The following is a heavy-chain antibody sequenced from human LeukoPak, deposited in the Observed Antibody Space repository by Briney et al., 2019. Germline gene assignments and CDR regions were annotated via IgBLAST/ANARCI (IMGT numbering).Heavy chain of an antibody. J-gene: IGHJ4*02. Sequence: GGSLRLSCAVSGFTLSTASLHWVRQAPRRGLEWVCAFDTGFGTYYQGSLKGRFTISRDNSKYTLFLQNNSLRAEDTAVYYCARSSGWWCLDCWGQGTLVTVSS. CDR1: GFTLSTAS. V-gene: IGHV3-23*01. CDR2: FDTGFGT. CDR3: ARSSGWWCLDC. D-gene: IGHD6-19*01.